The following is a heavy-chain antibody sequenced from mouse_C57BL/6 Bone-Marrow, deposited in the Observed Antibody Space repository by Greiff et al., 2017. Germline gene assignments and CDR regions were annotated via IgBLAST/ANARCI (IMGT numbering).Heavy chain of an antibody. CDR1: GYFITSGYY. V-gene: IGHV3-6*01. D-gene: IGHD2-1*01. CDR3: ARLYYGNPYWYFDV. J-gene: IGHJ1*03. Sequence: ESGPGLVKPSQSLSLTCSVTGYFITSGYYWNWIRQFPGNKLEWMGYISYDGSNNYNPSLKNRISITRDTSKNQFFLKLNSVTTEDTATYYCARLYYGNPYWYFDVWGTGTTVTVSS. CDR2: ISYDGSN.